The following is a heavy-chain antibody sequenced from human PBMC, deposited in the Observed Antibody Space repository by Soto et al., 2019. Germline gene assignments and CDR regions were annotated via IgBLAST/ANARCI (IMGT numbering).Heavy chain of an antibody. CDR3: ARGFRSGWYGDYFDS. D-gene: IGHD6-19*01. V-gene: IGHV4-59*01. CDR2: IYYTGST. Sequence: QVQLQESGPGLVKPSETLSLTCTVSGGSICSFYWSWIRQSPGRGLEWIGYIYYTGSTHYNPSLKSRLTISVDTSKNQFSLRLSSVTAADTAVYFCARGFRSGWYGDYFDSWGQGTLVTVSS. J-gene: IGHJ4*02. CDR1: GGSICSFY.